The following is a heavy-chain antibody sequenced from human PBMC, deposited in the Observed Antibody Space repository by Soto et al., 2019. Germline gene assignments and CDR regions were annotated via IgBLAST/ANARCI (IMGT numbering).Heavy chain of an antibody. CDR3: ARGQFHHXXXXYYALDV. CDR1: GGTFSSYA. CDR2: FIPMFNRP. V-gene: IGHV1-69*01. Sequence: QVQLVQSGAEVKKPGSSVKVSCKASGGTFSSYAISWVRQAPGQGLEWMGGFIPMFNRPHSARKFQGRVTITADESTSTAYMDLSSLRSEDTAVYYCARGQFHHXXXXYYALDVWGQGTTVTVSS. J-gene: IGHJ6*01.